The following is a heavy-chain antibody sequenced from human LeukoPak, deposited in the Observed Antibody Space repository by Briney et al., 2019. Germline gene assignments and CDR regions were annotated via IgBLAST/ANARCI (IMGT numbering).Heavy chain of an antibody. CDR3: ARTSDYDSSGYYYG. V-gene: IGHV1-69*02. CDR2: IIPILGIA. J-gene: IGHJ4*02. CDR1: GGTFSSYT. D-gene: IGHD3-22*01. Sequence: SVTVSCKASGGTFSSYTISWVRQAPGQGLEWMGRIIPILGIANYAQKFQGRVTITADKSTSTAYMELSSLRSEDTAVYYCARTSDYDSSGYYYGWGQGTLVTVSS.